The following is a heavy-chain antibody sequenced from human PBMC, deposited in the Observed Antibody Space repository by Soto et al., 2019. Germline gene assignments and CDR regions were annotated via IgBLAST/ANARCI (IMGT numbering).Heavy chain of an antibody. Sequence: ASVKVSCKASGYTFTSYGISWVRQAPGQGLEWMGWISAYNGNTNYAQKLQGRVTMTTDTSTSTAYMELRSLRSDDTAVYYCARFDWGNFARGEAFDIWGQGTMVTVSS. V-gene: IGHV1-18*01. CDR1: GYTFTSYG. CDR2: ISAYNGNT. D-gene: IGHD3-9*01. CDR3: ARFDWGNFARGEAFDI. J-gene: IGHJ3*02.